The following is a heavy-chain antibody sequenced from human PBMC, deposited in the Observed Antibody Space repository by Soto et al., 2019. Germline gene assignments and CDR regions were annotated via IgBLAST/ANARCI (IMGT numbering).Heavy chain of an antibody. J-gene: IGHJ4*02. V-gene: IGHV1-18*01. CDR1: GYTFTSYG. Sequence: QVQLVQSGAEVKKPGASVKVSCRASGYTFTSYGISWVRQAPGQGLEWMGWISAYNDKTTYAQKFQGRLTMTTDTPSNTAYMALRSLRYDDTAVYYCARFTGISKWTFDSWGQGTLVTVSS. CDR2: ISAYNDKT. D-gene: IGHD1-26*01. CDR3: ARFTGISKWTFDS.